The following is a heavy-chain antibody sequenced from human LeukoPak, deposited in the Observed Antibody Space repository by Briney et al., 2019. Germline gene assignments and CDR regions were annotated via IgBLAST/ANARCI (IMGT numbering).Heavy chain of an antibody. CDR1: GRSISSYY. CDR3: ARYMFGSGPFDY. V-gene: IGHV4-59*01. D-gene: IGHD6-19*01. CDR2: IYYSGST. J-gene: IGHJ4*02. Sequence: SETLSLTCSVSGRSISSYYWSWIRQPPGKGLEWIGYIYYSGSTNYNPSLKSRVTISVDTSKSQFFLKLSSVTAADTAVYYCARYMFGSGPFDYWGQGTLVTVSS.